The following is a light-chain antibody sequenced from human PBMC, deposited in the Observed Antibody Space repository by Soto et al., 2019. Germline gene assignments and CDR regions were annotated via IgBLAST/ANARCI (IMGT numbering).Light chain of an antibody. CDR3: QQLNSYPIT. CDR2: AAS. V-gene: IGKV1-9*01. CDR1: QGISSY. J-gene: IGKJ5*01. Sequence: DIQFTQSPSFLSASVGDRVTITCRASQGISSYLAWYQQKPGKAPKLLIYAASTLQSGVPSRFRGSGSGTEFTLPISRLQPEDFATYYCQQLNSYPITFGQGTRLEIK.